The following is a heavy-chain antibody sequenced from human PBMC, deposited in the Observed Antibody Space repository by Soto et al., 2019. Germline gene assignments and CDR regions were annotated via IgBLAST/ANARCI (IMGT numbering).Heavy chain of an antibody. D-gene: IGHD2-21*01. CDR1: GFTFRNYN. V-gene: IGHV3-21*06. Sequence: EVQLVESGGGLVKAGGSLRLFCTASGFTFRNYNMNWVRQAPGKGLEWVSSISTGGAYMFYADSVKGRFTISRDNAQNSLCLQIDSPRAEDTAVYYCARDIASAGGDYFDAWGQGTLVTVSS. CDR3: ARDIASAGGDYFDA. J-gene: IGHJ4*02. CDR2: ISTGGAYM.